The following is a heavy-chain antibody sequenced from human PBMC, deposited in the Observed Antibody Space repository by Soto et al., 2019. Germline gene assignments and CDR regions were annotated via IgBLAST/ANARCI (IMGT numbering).Heavy chain of an antibody. V-gene: IGHV1-3*01. Sequence: QVQLVQSGAEVKKPGASVKVSCKASGYTFTSYAMHWVRQAPGQRLEWMGWINAGNGNTKYSQKFQGRVTITRDTSASTAYMELSSLRSEDTAVYYCARKYGSGKFSAFDIWGQGTMVTVSS. CDR1: GYTFTSYA. CDR3: ARKYGSGKFSAFDI. J-gene: IGHJ3*02. D-gene: IGHD3-10*01. CDR2: INAGNGNT.